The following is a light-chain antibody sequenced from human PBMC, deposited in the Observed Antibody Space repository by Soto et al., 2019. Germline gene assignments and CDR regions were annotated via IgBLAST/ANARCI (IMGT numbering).Light chain of an antibody. J-gene: IGKJ1*01. CDR3: QQYYSTPPT. CDR1: QSVLYSSNNKNY. CDR2: WAS. V-gene: IGKV4-1*01. Sequence: DIVMTQSPDSLAVSLGERATINCKCSQSVLYSSNNKNYLAWYQQKPGQPPKLLIYWASTRESGVPDRFSGSGSGTDFTLTISSLQAEDVAVYYCQQYYSTPPTFGQGTKVDIK.